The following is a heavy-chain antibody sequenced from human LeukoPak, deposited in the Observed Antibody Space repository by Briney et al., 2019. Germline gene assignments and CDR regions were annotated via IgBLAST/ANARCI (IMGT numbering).Heavy chain of an antibody. J-gene: IGHJ5*02. CDR3: ARQADDYGDLRGGNWFDP. CDR1: GDSISSYY. D-gene: IGHD4-17*01. CDR2: VYDSGST. Sequence: PSETLSLTCTVSGDSISSYYWSWIRQPPGKGLEWIGYVYDSGSTNYNPSLKSRVTISVDTSKSQFSLKLTSVTAADTAVYYCARQADDYGDLRGGNWFDPWGQGTLVTVSS. V-gene: IGHV4-59*01.